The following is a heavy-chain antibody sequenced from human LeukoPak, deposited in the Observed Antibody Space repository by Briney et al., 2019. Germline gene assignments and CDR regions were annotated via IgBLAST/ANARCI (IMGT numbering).Heavy chain of an antibody. V-gene: IGHV4-59*01. CDR3: AGRSWYVDY. Sequence: PSETLSLTCTVSVHLILLYYWIWSRQPPGKGLEWIGYIYDSLSTDYNPSLKSRVTISVDMSKNQFSLKLTSVTAADTAVYYCAGRSWYVDYWGQGTLVTVSS. CDR1: VHLILLYY. CDR2: IYDSLST. J-gene: IGHJ4*02. D-gene: IGHD6-13*01.